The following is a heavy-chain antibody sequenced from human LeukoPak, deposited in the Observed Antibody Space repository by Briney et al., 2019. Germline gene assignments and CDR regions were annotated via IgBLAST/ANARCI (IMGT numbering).Heavy chain of an antibody. D-gene: IGHD3-10*01. CDR1: GFTFSSYA. CDR3: ARGEYGSGSYHIDY. V-gene: IGHV3-23*01. CDR2: ISGSGGST. Sequence: PGGSLRLSCAASGFTFSSYAMSWVRQAPGKGLEWISGISGSGGSTYYADSVKGRFTISRDNAKKSLYLQMNSLRAEDTAVYYCARGEYGSGSYHIDYWGQGTLVTISS. J-gene: IGHJ4*02.